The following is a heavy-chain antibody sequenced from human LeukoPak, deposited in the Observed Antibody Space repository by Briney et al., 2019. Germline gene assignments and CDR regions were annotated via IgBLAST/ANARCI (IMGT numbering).Heavy chain of an antibody. CDR3: AREVSEGFDF. CDR1: GFTFSGYS. J-gene: IGHJ4*02. CDR2: FGTRSTSV. Sequence: GGSLRLSCTASGFTFSGYSMNWIRQAPGKGLEWVSSFGTRSTSVYHAGSVKGRFAISRDNAKNSLYLQMNSLRAEDTALYHCAREVSEGFDFWGQGTLVTVSS. V-gene: IGHV3-21*01. D-gene: IGHD3-22*01.